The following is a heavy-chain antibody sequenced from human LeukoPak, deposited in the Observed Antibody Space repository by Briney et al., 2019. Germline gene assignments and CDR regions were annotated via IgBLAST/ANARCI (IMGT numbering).Heavy chain of an antibody. CDR2: IIPIFGTA. Sequence: SVKVSCKASGGTFSSYAIGWVRQAPGQGLEWMGGIIPIFGTANYAQKFQGRVTITADESTSTAYMELSSLRSEDTAVYYCARGYYYGSGSSPFDYWGQGTLVTVSS. CDR1: GGTFSSYA. J-gene: IGHJ4*02. CDR3: ARGYYYGSGSSPFDY. V-gene: IGHV1-69*01. D-gene: IGHD3-10*01.